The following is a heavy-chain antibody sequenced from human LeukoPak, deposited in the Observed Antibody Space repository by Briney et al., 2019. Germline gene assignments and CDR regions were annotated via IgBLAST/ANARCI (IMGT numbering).Heavy chain of an antibody. CDR3: AVTYYYGSGSYGFDY. CDR1: GGSIGSGAYY. D-gene: IGHD3-10*01. J-gene: IGHJ4*02. V-gene: IGHV4-30-4*08. CDR2: THYSGST. Sequence: SQTLSLTCTVSGGSIGSGAYYWTWIRQHPGKGLEWIGYTHYSGSTYYNPSLKSRVTISVDTSKNQFSLKLSSVTAADTAVYYCAVTYYYGSGSYGFDYWGQGTLVTVSS.